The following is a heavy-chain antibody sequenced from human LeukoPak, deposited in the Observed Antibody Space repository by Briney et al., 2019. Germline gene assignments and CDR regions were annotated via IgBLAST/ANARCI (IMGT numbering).Heavy chain of an antibody. CDR2: ISYDGNNK. D-gene: IGHD6-19*01. J-gene: IGHJ4*02. CDR3: AREGQWLGFDY. Sequence: PGGSLRLSCAASGFTFSNYAMHWVRQAPGKGLEWVTVISYDGNNKYYVDSVKGRFTISRDNSKNTLFLQMNSLRAEDTAVYYCAREGQWLGFDYWGQGTLVTVSS. V-gene: IGHV3-30*04. CDR1: GFTFSNYA.